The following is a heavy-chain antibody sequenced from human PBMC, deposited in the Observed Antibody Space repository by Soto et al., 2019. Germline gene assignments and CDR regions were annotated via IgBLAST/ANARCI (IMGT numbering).Heavy chain of an antibody. V-gene: IGHV3-23*01. J-gene: IGHJ3*02. CDR3: APHVSCSGGSCQYDAFAI. CDR2: ITADGGT. D-gene: IGHD2-15*01. Sequence: EVPVLESGGGLVQPGGSLRLSCEGSGFTVSSHAMTWIRQAPGKGPEWVSTITADGGTYYAASVKGRFAMSRDTSESTLYLQMNSLGAEDTAAYYCAPHVSCSGGSCQYDAFAIRGQGTMVTVSS. CDR1: GFTVSSHA.